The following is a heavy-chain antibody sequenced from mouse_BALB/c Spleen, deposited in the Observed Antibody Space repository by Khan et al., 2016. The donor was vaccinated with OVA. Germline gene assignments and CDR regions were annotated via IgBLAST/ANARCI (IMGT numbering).Heavy chain of an antibody. D-gene: IGHD2-1*01. V-gene: IGHV1S132*01. CDR2: IFPGTGTT. J-gene: IGHJ3*01. Sequence: QVQLQQSGAELVKPGASVKLSCKTSGYTFTSYWIQWVKQRPGQGLGWIGQIFPGTGTTYYNENFKGQATLTVDTSSNTAYMQFSRLTSEDSAVYFCARGYFGNYEFAYWGQGTLVTVSP. CDR1: GYTFTSYW. CDR3: ARGYFGNYEFAY.